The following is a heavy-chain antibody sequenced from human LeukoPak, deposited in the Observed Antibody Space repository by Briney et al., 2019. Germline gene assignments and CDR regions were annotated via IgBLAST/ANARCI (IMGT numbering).Heavy chain of an antibody. CDR2: IYPGDSDS. CDR3: ARHPGRAAAGVDY. CDR1: GYSFTNYW. J-gene: IGHJ4*02. Sequence: GESLKISCKGSGYSFTNYWIGWVHQMPGKGLEWMGIIYPGDSDSRYSPSFQGQVAISADRSISTAYLQWSSLKASDTAMYYCARHPGRAAAGVDYWGQGTLVTVPA. D-gene: IGHD6-13*01. V-gene: IGHV5-51*07.